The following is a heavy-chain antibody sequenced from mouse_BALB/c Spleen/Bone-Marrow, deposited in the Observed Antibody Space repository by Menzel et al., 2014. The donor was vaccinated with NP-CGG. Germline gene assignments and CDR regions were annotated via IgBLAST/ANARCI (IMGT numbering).Heavy chain of an antibody. CDR3: ARHEDLDIRRRLGAMNY. J-gene: IGHJ4*01. CDR2: FFPGSGSI. Sequence: VESGASEKLSCKASGYTFTEYIIHWIKQRSGQGLEWIGWFFPGSGSIKYNEKFKDKATLTADKSSSTVYMELSRLTSEDSAVYFCARHEDLDIRRRLGAMNYWGQGTSVTVSS. D-gene: IGHD2-12*01. CDR1: GYTFTEYI. V-gene: IGHV1-62-2*01.